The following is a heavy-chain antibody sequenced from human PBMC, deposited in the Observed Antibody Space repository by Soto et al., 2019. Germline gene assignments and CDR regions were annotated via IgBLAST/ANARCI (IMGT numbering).Heavy chain of an antibody. CDR3: ARSLYYDFWSGYFQLSYFDY. Sequence: PSETLSLTCTVSGGSISSYYWSWLRQPPGKGLEWIGYIYYSGSTNYNPSLKSRVTISVDTSKNQFSLKLSSVTAADTAVYYCARSLYYDFWSGYFQLSYFDYWGQGTLVTVSS. CDR2: IYYSGST. CDR1: GGSISSYY. V-gene: IGHV4-59*08. D-gene: IGHD3-3*01. J-gene: IGHJ4*02.